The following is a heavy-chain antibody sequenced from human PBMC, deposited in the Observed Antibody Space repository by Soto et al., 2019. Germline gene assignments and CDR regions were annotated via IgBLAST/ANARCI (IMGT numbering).Heavy chain of an antibody. J-gene: IGHJ6*02. Sequence: SVKVSCKASGGTFSSYAISWVRQAPGQGLEWMGGIIPISDTTNYAQKLQGRVTITADESTSTAYMELSSLRSEDTAVYYCARSQGSSTSLEIYYYYYYGMDVWGQGTTVTVSS. D-gene: IGHD2-2*01. V-gene: IGHV1-69*13. CDR2: IIPISDTT. CDR3: ARSQGSSTSLEIYYYYYYGMDV. CDR1: GGTFSSYA.